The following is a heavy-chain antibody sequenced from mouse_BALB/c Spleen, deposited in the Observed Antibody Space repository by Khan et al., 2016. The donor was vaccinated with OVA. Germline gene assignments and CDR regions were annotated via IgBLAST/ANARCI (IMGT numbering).Heavy chain of an antibody. CDR1: GFSIPSDYA. V-gene: IGHV3-2*02. Sequence: EVQLQESGHGLVKPSQSLSLTCTVTGFSIPSDYAWHWIRRFPGNKLEWMGYITYSGSTAYNPSLKSRISITRDTSKNQFFLQLNSVTPDDTATYYCARDNYFVYWGQGTLVTVSA. CDR3: ARDNYFVY. CDR2: ITYSGST. D-gene: IGHD2-1*01. J-gene: IGHJ3*01.